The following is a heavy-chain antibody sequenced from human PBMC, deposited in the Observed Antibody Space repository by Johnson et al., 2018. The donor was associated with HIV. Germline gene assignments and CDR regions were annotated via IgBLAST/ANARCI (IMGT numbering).Heavy chain of an antibody. Sequence: VQLVESGGGLVQPGGSLRLSCAASGFSISSNYMSWIRQAPGKGLEWVSVIYSGSNTYYADSVKGRFTISRDNSNNTLYLQMNSLRAEDTAVYYCAKGGGGYSDAFDIWGQGTMVTVSS. V-gene: IGHV3-66*01. CDR2: IYSGSNT. CDR3: AKGGGGYSDAFDI. J-gene: IGHJ3*02. D-gene: IGHD1-26*01. CDR1: GFSISSNY.